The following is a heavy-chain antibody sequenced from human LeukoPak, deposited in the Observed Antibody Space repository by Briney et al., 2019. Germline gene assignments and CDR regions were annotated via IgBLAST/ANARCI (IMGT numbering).Heavy chain of an antibody. CDR2: IYTFGST. D-gene: IGHD3-10*01. Sequence: SQTLSLTCTVSGASITSGSYYWNWLRQPAGKGLEWIGRIYTFGSTNYNPSLKSRATISVDTSKNQLSLKLTSVTAADTAIYYCARITFHGPGSWDSFDPWGQGTLVAVSS. V-gene: IGHV4-61*02. J-gene: IGHJ5*02. CDR1: GASITSGSYY. CDR3: ARITFHGPGSWDSFDP.